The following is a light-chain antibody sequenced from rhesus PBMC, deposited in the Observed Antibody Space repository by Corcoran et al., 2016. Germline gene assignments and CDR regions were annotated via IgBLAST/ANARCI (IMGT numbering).Light chain of an antibody. Sequence: EIVMTQSPATLSLSPGERATLPCRASQRVSSSLAWYQQKPGQAPRLLIDGASSRATGIPDRVSGSGSGTAFTLTISSLGPADVAVYYCLQHNNWPRTFGQGTKVEIK. J-gene: IGKJ1*01. CDR1: QRVSSS. V-gene: IGKV3-24*01. CDR3: LQHNNWPRT. CDR2: GAS.